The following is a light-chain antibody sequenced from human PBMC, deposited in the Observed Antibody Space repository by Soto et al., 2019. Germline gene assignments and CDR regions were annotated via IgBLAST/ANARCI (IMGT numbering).Light chain of an antibody. J-gene: IGLJ1*01. CDR3: QSYDSSLSADV. CDR1: SSNIGAGYA. V-gene: IGLV1-40*01. CDR2: GIF. Sequence: QPVLTQPPSVSGAPGQRVTISCTGSSSNIGAGYAVHWYQQLPGTAPKLLIYGIFNRPSGVPDRFSGSKSGTSASLAITGLQAEDEADYYCQSYDSSLSADVFGTGTKVTVL.